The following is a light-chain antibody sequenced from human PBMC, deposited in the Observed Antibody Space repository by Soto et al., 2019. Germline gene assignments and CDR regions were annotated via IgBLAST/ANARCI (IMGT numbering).Light chain of an antibody. J-gene: IGLJ2*01. CDR2: SNN. CDR1: SSNIGSNT. CDR3: AAWDDRLNVVV. V-gene: IGLV1-44*01. Sequence: QSVLTQPPSASGTPGQRVTISCSGSSSNIGSNTVNWYQQLPGTAPKLLIYSNNQRPSGVPDRFSGSKSGTSASLAISGLQYEDDAYYCGAAWDDRLNVVVFGGGTKLTVL.